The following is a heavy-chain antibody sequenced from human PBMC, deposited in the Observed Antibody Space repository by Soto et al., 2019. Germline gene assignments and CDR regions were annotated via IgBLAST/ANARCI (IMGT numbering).Heavy chain of an antibody. CDR2: IYWDGER. CDR1: GFSFTTTRMG. V-gene: IGHV2-5*02. Sequence: QITLKEAGPTLVKPTETLTLTCTFSGFSFTTTRMGVGWTRQPPGKALEWLAIIYWDGERRYNPLLRRRLTLTEDTSIHQVVLTMTNMDPKDTATYYCAHRDSTGTTTYFDAWGQGIPVTVAS. CDR3: AHRDSTGTTTYFDA. D-gene: IGHD1-1*01. J-gene: IGHJ4*02.